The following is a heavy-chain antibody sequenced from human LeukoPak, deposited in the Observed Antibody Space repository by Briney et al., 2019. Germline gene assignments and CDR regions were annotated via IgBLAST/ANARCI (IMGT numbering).Heavy chain of an antibody. CDR1: GFTFSDYY. V-gene: IGHV3-11*04. CDR2: ISSSGSTI. CDR3: AREGEVCSSTSCYTGAEYFQH. D-gene: IGHD2-2*02. J-gene: IGHJ1*01. Sequence: PGGSLRLSCAASGFTFSDYYMSWNRQAPGRGLEWVSYISSSGSTIYYADSVKGRFTISRDNAKNSLYLQMNSLRAEDTAVYYCAREGEVCSSTSCYTGAEYFQHWGQGTLVTVSS.